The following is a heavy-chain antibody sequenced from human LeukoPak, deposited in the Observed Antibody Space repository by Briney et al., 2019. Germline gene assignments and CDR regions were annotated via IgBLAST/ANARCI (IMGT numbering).Heavy chain of an antibody. V-gene: IGHV3-48*03. CDR2: VSSRGSAI. Sequence: PGGSLRLSCAASGFTFSNYEMNWVRQAPGKGLEWISYVSSRGSAIYYADSVKGRFTISRDNAKNPLYLQMNSLRAEDTAVYYCARGWQLGRFDYWGQGTLVTVSS. CDR1: GFTFSNYE. CDR3: ARGWQLGRFDY. D-gene: IGHD6-6*01. J-gene: IGHJ4*02.